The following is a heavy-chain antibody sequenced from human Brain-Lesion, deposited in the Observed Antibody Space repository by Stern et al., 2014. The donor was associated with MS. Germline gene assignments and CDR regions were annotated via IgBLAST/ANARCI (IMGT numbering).Heavy chain of an antibody. CDR2: INQDGSDK. CDR3: ARIDRGNYDFWSGYYDYWFDP. CDR1: GFTFSDYW. V-gene: IGHV3-7*01. Sequence: EVQLVQSGGDLVQPGGSLRLSCVASGFTFSDYWLTWVRQAPGKGLQWVANINQDGSDKNYVDSVKGRFTISRDNAKNPLYLQMNSLRVDDTAVYYCARIDRGNYDFWSGYYDYWFDPWGQGTLVTVSS. D-gene: IGHD3-3*01. J-gene: IGHJ5*02.